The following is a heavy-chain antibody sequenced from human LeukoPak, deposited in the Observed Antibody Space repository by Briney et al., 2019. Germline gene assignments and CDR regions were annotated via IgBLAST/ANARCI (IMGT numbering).Heavy chain of an antibody. V-gene: IGHV3-66*01. J-gene: IGHJ4*02. CDR1: GFTVSSNY. Sequence: PGGPLRLSCAASGFTVSSNYMSWVRQAPGKGLEWVSVIYSGGSTYYADSVKGRFTISRDNSKNTLYLQMNSLRAEDTAVYFCVKDLTGYFSFENWGQGTLVTVSS. CDR2: IYSGGST. CDR3: VKDLTGYFSFEN. D-gene: IGHD3-9*01.